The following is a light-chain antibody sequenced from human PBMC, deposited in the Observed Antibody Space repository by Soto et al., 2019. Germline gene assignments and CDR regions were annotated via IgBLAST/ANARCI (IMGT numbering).Light chain of an antibody. CDR2: AAS. V-gene: IGKV1-39*01. J-gene: IGKJ1*01. CDR3: QQYNSYRT. CDR1: QSISSY. Sequence: DIQITHSPSSLSSSVVDIVTITCRASQSISSYLNWYQQKPGKAPKLLIYAASSLQSGVPSRFSGSGSGTDFTLTISSLQPDDFATYYCQQYNSYRTFGQGTKVDIK.